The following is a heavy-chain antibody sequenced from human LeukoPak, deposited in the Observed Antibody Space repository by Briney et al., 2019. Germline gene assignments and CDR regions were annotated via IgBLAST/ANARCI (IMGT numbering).Heavy chain of an antibody. V-gene: IGHV1-2*02. CDR2: INPNSGGT. CDR3: ARAIGHSGYDVDY. Sequence: ASVKVSCKASGYTFTGYYMHWVRQAPGQGLEWMGWINPNSGGTNYAQKFQGRVTMTRDTPSSTAYMELSRLRSDDTAVYYCARAIGHSGYDVDYWGQGTLVTVSS. D-gene: IGHD5-12*01. CDR1: GYTFTGYY. J-gene: IGHJ4*02.